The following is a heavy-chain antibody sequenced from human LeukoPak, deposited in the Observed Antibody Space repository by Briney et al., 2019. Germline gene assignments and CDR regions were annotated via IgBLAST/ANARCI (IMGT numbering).Heavy chain of an antibody. V-gene: IGHV4-4*07. D-gene: IGHD6-6*01. Sequence: SETLSLTCTVSGGSISSYYWSWIRQPAGKGLEWIGRIYTSGSTNYNPSLKSRVTMSVDTSKNQFSLKLSSVTAADTAVYYCAREVREQLVSTFDYWGQGTLVTVSS. CDR2: IYTSGST. CDR3: AREVREQLVSTFDY. CDR1: GGSISSYY. J-gene: IGHJ4*02.